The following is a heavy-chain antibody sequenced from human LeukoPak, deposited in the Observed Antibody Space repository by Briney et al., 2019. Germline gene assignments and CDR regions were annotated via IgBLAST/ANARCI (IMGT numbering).Heavy chain of an antibody. CDR3: VKGGTMLLFDY. J-gene: IGHJ4*02. CDR2: ISGSGENT. CDR1: GFTFTNYA. D-gene: IGHD2-8*01. V-gene: IGHV3-23*01. Sequence: GGSLRLSCAASGFTFTNYAISWVRQTPGKGLEWVSAISGSGENTYYTDSVKGRFTISRDNSKNTLYLQMNSLRADDTAVYYCVKGGTMLLFDYWGQGTLVTVSS.